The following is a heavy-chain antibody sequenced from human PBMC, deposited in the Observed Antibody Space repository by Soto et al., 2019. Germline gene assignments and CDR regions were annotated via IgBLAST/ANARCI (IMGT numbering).Heavy chain of an antibody. J-gene: IGHJ6*02. CDR1: GGSISSYY. CDR2: IYYNGRT. V-gene: IGHV4-59*01. CDR3: ARGAEWFGGRMDV. Sequence: QVQLQESGPGLVKPSETLSLTCTVSGGSISSYYLTWIRQPPGKGLEWIGYIYYNGRTNYNPSLKRRVTISLDTCKIQFSLNLSSVPAADTAVYFCARGAEWFGGRMDVWGQGTKVTVSS. D-gene: IGHD3-10*01.